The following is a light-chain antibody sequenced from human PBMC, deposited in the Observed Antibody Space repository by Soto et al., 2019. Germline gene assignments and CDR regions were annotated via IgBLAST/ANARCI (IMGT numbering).Light chain of an antibody. V-gene: IGLV2-8*01. CDR1: SSDDGGYKY. J-gene: IGLJ1*01. CDR2: EVN. Sequence: QSALTQPPSAPGYPGQSVTISCTGTSSDDGGYKYVSWYQQHPGKAPKLMIFEVNKRPSGVPDRFSGSKSGNTASLTVSGLQAEDEADYYCSSYAGINNLGVFGTGTKLTVL. CDR3: SSYAGINNLGV.